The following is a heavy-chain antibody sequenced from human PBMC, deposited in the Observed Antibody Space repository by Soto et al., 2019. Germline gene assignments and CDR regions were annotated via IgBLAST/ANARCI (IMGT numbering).Heavy chain of an antibody. CDR3: ARGKWA. Sequence: PDTLPLTCSGSAGTPRSCYCSWIRLPAGKELEWIGRIYTSGSTNYNPSLKSRVTMSVDTSKNQFSLKLSSVTAADTAVYYCARGKWAWG. CDR2: IYTSGST. V-gene: IGHV4-4*07. CDR1: AGTPRSCY. J-gene: IGHJ5*01. D-gene: IGHD2-8*01.